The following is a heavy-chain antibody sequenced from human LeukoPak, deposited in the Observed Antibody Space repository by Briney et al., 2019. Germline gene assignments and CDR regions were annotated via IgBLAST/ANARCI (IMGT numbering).Heavy chain of an antibody. CDR3: ARGDSSGYYYEWVDP. D-gene: IGHD3-22*01. V-gene: IGHV4-34*01. CDR1: GGSFSGYY. CDR2: INHSGST. Sequence: KPSETLSLTCAVYGGSFSGYYWSWIRQPPGKGLEWVGEINHSGSTNYNPSLKSRVTISVDTSKNQLSLKLSSVTAADTAVYYCARGDSSGYYYEWVDPWGQGTLVTVSS. J-gene: IGHJ5*02.